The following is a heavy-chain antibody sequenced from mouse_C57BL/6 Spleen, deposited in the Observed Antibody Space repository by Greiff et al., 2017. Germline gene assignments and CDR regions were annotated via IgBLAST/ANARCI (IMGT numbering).Heavy chain of an antibody. V-gene: IGHV1-52*01. D-gene: IGHD2-4*01. CDR2: IDPSDSET. CDR3: ARFYDYDSWFAS. Sequence: QVQLQQPGAELVRPGSSVKLSCKASGYTFTSYWMHWVKQRPIQGLEWIGNIDPSDSETHYNQKFKDKATLTVDKSSSTAYMQLSSLTSEDSAVYYCARFYDYDSWFASWGQGTLVTVSA. J-gene: IGHJ3*01. CDR1: GYTFTSYW.